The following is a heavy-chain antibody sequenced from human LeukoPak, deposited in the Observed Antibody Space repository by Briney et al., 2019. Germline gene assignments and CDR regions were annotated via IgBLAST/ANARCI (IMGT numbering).Heavy chain of an antibody. CDR1: GGSISSSSYY. CDR2: IYYSGST. CDR3: ARRPSYGDSEAFDY. D-gene: IGHD4-17*01. J-gene: IGHJ4*02. V-gene: IGHV4-39*01. Sequence: SETLSLTCTVSGGSISSSSYYWGWLRQPPGKGLEWIGSIYYSGSTYYNPSLKSRVTISVDTSKNQFSLKLSSVTAADTAVYYCARRPSYGDSEAFDYWGQGTLVTVSS.